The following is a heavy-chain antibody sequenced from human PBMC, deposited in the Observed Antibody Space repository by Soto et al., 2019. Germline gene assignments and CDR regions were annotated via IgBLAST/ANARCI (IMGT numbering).Heavy chain of an antibody. CDR1: GFTVSSNY. Sequence: EVQLVESGGGLVQPGGSLRLSCAASGFTVSSNYMSWVRQAPGKGLEWVSVIYSGGSTYYADSVKGRFTISRHNSKNKLYLQMNSLRPEDTAVYYCARDLLEARGYWGQGTLVTVSS. D-gene: IGHD1-1*01. CDR3: ARDLLEARGY. V-gene: IGHV3-53*04. CDR2: IYSGGST. J-gene: IGHJ4*02.